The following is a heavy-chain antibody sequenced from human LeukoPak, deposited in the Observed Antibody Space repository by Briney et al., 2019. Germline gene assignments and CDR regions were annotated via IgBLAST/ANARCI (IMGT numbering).Heavy chain of an antibody. D-gene: IGHD2-15*01. CDR2: IYSGGST. J-gene: IGHJ6*03. V-gene: IGHV3-66*02. Sequence: PGGSLRLSCAASGFTVSSNYMSWVRQAPGKGLEWVSVIYSGGSTYYADFVKGRFTISRDNSKNTLYLQMNSLRAEDTAVYYCARFGWAATPLSMDVWGKGTTVTVSS. CDR1: GFTVSSNY. CDR3: ARFGWAATPLSMDV.